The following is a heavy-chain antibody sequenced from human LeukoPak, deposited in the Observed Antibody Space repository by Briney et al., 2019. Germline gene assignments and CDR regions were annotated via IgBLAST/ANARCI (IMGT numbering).Heavy chain of an antibody. J-gene: IGHJ3*02. D-gene: IGHD3-3*01. CDR2: INHSGST. Sequence: SETLSLTCAVYGGSFSGYYWSWIRRPPGKGLEWIGEINHSGSTNYNPSLKSRVTISVDTSKNQFSLKLSSVTAADTAVYYCARDRAGVEPNAFDIWGQGTMVTVSS. CDR1: GGSFSGYY. V-gene: IGHV4-34*01. CDR3: ARDRAGVEPNAFDI.